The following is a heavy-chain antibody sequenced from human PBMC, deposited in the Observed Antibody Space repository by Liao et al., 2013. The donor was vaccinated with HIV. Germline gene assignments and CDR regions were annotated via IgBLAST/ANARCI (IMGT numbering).Heavy chain of an antibody. CDR1: GGSISGYY. V-gene: IGHV4-59*01. Sequence: QVHLTESGPGLVKPSETLSLTCTVSGGSISGYYWSWIRQPPGKGLQWIGYVYYSGSTNYNPSLKSRVTISVDTSKNQFSLRLSSVTAADTAVYYCARSAVVMDDVFHLWGQGTVVTVSS. J-gene: IGHJ3*01. CDR2: VYYSGST. D-gene: IGHD3/OR15-3a*01. CDR3: ARSAVVMDDVFHL.